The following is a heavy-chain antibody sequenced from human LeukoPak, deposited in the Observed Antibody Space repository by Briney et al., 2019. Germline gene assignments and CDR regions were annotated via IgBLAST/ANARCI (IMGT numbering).Heavy chain of an antibody. V-gene: IGHV4-4*09. CDR3: ARHRSNYFDY. Sequence: PSETLSLTCTVSGGSISSYYWSWIRQPPGQGLEWIGYIYTSGSTNYNTSLKSRVTISVDTSKNQFSLKLSSVTAADTAVYYCARHRSNYFDYWGQGNLVTVSS. CDR1: GGSISSYY. D-gene: IGHD3-10*01. CDR2: IYTSGST. J-gene: IGHJ4*02.